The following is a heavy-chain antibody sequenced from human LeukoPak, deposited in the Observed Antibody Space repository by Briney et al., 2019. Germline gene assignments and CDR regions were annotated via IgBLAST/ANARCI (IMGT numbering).Heavy chain of an antibody. D-gene: IGHD6-19*01. CDR2: TYYRSKWYN. Sequence: SQTLSLTCAISGDSVSSNSAAWNWIRQSPSRGLEWLGRTYYRSKWYNDYAVSVKSRITINPDTSKNQFFLQLNSVTPEDTAVYYCAREGGIAVAGTDYYGMDVWGQGTTVTVSS. V-gene: IGHV6-1*01. CDR1: GDSVSSNSAA. J-gene: IGHJ6*02. CDR3: AREGGIAVAGTDYYGMDV.